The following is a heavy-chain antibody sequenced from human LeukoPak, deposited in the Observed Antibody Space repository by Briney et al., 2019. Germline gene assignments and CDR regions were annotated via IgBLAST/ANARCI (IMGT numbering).Heavy chain of an antibody. V-gene: IGHV3-74*01. CDR1: EFTISRHW. Sequence: GGSLRLSCAASEFTISRHWMHWVRQAPGKGLVWVSNINNDGSITTYADSVKGRFTISRDNVKNTLFLQMNSLLAEDTAVYYCAKMKAVGVAAAINYWGQGTLVTVSS. D-gene: IGHD2-2*02. CDR2: INNDGSIT. CDR3: AKMKAVGVAAAINY. J-gene: IGHJ4*02.